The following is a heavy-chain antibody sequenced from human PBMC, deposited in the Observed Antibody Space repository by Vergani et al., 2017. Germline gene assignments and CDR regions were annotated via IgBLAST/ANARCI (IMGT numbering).Heavy chain of an antibody. CDR1: GYTFTSYD. CDR2: MNPNSGNT. Sequence: QVQLVQSGAEVKKPGASVKVSCKASGYTFTSYDINWVRQATGQGLEWMGWMNPNSGNTGYAQKFQGRVTMTRNTSISTAYMELSSLRSEDTAVYYCARGLSYDYVCGSYRYNWFDPWGQGTLVTVSS. D-gene: IGHD3-16*02. CDR3: ARGLSYDYVCGSYRYNWFDP. J-gene: IGHJ5*02. V-gene: IGHV1-8*01.